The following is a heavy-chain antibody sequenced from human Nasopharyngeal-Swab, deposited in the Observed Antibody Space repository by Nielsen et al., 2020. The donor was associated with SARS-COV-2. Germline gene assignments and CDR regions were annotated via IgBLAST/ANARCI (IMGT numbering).Heavy chain of an antibody. V-gene: IGHV3-30*03. D-gene: IGHD4-17*01. J-gene: IGHJ4*02. Sequence: GESLNISCAASGFTFSSFGMHWVRPAPGKGLAWVAFIAHDASNEYYGDSVKCRFSISRDSSKHTLYLQMDSLRGEDTAVYYCARDAPAHYGAFYWGRGTLVTVSS. CDR1: GFTFSSFG. CDR3: ARDAPAHYGAFY. CDR2: IAHDASNE.